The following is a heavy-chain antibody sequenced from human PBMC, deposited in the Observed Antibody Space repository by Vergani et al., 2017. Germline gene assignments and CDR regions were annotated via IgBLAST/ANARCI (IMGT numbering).Heavy chain of an antibody. CDR2: ISGSGGST. CDR1: GFTFSSYA. Sequence: EVQLVESGGGLVQPGGSLRLSCAASGFTFSSYAMSWVRQAPGKGLEWVSAISGSGGSTYYADSVKGRFTISRDNSKNTLYLQMNSLRAEDTAVYYCARVPATFYYYYYYMDVWGKGTTVTVSS. CDR3: ARVPATFYYYYYYMDV. J-gene: IGHJ6*03. V-gene: IGHV3-23*04.